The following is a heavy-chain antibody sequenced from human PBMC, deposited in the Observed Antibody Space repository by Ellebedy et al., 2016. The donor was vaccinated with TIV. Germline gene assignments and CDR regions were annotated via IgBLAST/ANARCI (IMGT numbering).Heavy chain of an antibody. V-gene: IGHV4-39*01. D-gene: IGHD3-3*01. CDR1: GGSISVSHYY. J-gene: IGHJ4*02. CDR2: IHYSGNT. Sequence: MPSETLSLTCTVSGGSISVSHYYWGWIRQPPGKGLEWIGSIHYSGNTYYDSSLKRRVTMSVDTSKNQFSLKLTSVNAADTSVYYCVSSTRECFDDWGSGSLVTASS. CDR3: VSSTRECFDD.